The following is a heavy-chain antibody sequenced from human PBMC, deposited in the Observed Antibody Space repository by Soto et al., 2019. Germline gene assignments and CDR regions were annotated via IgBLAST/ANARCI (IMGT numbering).Heavy chain of an antibody. V-gene: IGHV4-31*03. CDR2: IYYSGST. CDR3: ARPRSNDKTFDP. J-gene: IGHJ5*02. D-gene: IGHD4-4*01. CDR1: GGSISSGGYY. Sequence: SETLSLTCTVSGGSISSGGYYWSWIRQHPGKGLEWIGYIYYSGSTYYNPSLKSRVTISVDTSKNQFSLKLSSVTAADTAVYYCARPRSNDKTFDPWGQGTLVTVSS.